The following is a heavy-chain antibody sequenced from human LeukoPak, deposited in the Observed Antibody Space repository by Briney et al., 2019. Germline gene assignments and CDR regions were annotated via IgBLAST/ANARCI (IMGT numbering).Heavy chain of an antibody. Sequence: GGSLRLSCAASGLSFTSYSMNWVRQAPGKGLEWVSSISSSSSYVHYADSVKGRFTISRDNAKNSLYLQLNSLRAEDTAVYYCARDPYCSSTSCYPDAFDIWGQGTMVTVSS. J-gene: IGHJ3*02. CDR2: ISSSSSYV. CDR3: ARDPYCSSTSCYPDAFDI. CDR1: GLSFTSYS. D-gene: IGHD2-2*01. V-gene: IGHV3-21*01.